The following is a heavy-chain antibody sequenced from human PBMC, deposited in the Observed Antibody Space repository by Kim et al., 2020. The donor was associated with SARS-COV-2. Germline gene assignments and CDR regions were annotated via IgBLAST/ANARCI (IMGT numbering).Heavy chain of an antibody. CDR2: VGGSGIST. D-gene: IGHD3-10*01. J-gene: IGHJ4*02. V-gene: IGHV3-23*01. Sequence: GGSLRLSCAASGFTFNSYAMSWVRQAPGKGLEWVSAVGGSGISTYYVDSLKGRFTISRDNSKNTLYLQMNSLRAEDTAVYYCARVVRGVQPLDYWGQGTLVTVSS. CDR1: GFTFNSYA. CDR3: ARVVRGVQPLDY.